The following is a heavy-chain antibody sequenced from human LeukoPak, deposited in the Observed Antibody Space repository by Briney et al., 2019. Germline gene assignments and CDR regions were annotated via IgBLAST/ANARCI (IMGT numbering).Heavy chain of an antibody. CDR3: ARRGDILTDYAFDY. J-gene: IGHJ4*02. CDR2: IYYSGST. V-gene: IGHV4-59*08. Sequence: SETLSLTCTVSGGSISSYYWSWIRQPPGKGLEWIGYIYYSGSTNYNPSLKSRVTISVDTSKHQFSLRLSSVTAADTAVYYCARRGDILTDYAFDYWGQGTLVTVSS. D-gene: IGHD3-9*01. CDR1: GGSISSYY.